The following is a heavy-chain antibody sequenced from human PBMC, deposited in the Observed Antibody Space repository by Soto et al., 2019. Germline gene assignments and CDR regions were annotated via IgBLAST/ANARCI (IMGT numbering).Heavy chain of an antibody. CDR1: GGSFRGYY. Sequence: PSETLSLTCAVYGGSFRGYYWSWIRQPPGKGLEWIGEINHSGSTNYNPSLKSRVTISVDTSKNQFSLKLSSVTAADTAVYYCARDRFLEWFIYYYGMDVWGQGTTVT. CDR2: INHSGST. D-gene: IGHD3-3*01. CDR3: ARDRFLEWFIYYYGMDV. V-gene: IGHV4-34*01. J-gene: IGHJ6*02.